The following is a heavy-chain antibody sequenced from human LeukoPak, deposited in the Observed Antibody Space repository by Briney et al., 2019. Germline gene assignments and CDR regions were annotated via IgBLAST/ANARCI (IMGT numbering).Heavy chain of an antibody. Sequence: QPGGSLRLSCAASGFSFSNYAMAWVRQAPGKGLELVSGISGGVSGTHYADSVKGRFTISRDNSNNTLYLQMNSLRAEDTAVYYCARIRDTALVIDYWGQETLVTVSS. D-gene: IGHD5-18*01. CDR3: ARIRDTALVIDY. CDR1: GFSFSNYA. J-gene: IGHJ4*02. CDR2: ISGGVSGT. V-gene: IGHV3-23*01.